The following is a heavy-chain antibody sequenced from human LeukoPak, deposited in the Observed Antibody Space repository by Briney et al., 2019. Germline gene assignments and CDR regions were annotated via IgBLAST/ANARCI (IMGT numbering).Heavy chain of an antibody. Sequence: PGGSLRLTCAASGFTFSSYAMSWVRQAPGKGLEWVSAISDSGGSTYYADSVKGRFTMSRDNSKNTLYLQMNSLRAEDTAVYYCANGGFSDAFDHWGQGTLVTVSS. D-gene: IGHD4-23*01. J-gene: IGHJ4*02. CDR1: GFTFSSYA. V-gene: IGHV3-23*01. CDR2: ISDSGGST. CDR3: ANGGFSDAFDH.